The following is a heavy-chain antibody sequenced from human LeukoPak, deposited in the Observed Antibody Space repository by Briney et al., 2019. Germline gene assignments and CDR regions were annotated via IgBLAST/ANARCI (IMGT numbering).Heavy chain of an antibody. J-gene: IGHJ4*02. CDR2: IYYSGST. V-gene: IGHV4-39*01. CDR1: GGSISSSSYY. Sequence: NPSETLSLTCTVSGGSISSSSYYWGWIRQPPGKGLEWIGSIYYSGSTYYNPSLKSRVTISVDTSKNQFSLKLSSVTAADTAVYYCARITSQDLYYYGSGSYYLGYWGQGTLVTVSS. D-gene: IGHD3-10*01. CDR3: ARITSQDLYYYGSGSYYLGY.